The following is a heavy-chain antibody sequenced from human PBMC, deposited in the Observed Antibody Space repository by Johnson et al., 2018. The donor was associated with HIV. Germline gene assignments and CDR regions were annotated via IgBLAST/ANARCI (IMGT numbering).Heavy chain of an antibody. D-gene: IGHD6-13*01. V-gene: IGHV3-15*05. CDR2: IKSKTDGGTT. J-gene: IGHJ3*02. Sequence: VQLVESGGGLVKPGGSLILSCAASGFTFSNAWMSWVRQAPGKGLEWVGRIKSKTDGGTTDYAAPVKGRFTISRDDSKNTLYLQMNSLRAEDTAVYYCAKDTGAAGTRGYAFDIWGQGTMVTVSS. CDR3: AKDTGAAGTRGYAFDI. CDR1: GFTFSNAW.